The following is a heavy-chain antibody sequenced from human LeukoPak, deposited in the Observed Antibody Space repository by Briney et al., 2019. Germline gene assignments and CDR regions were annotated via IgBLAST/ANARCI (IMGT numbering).Heavy chain of an antibody. V-gene: IGHV1-69*04. CDR1: GGTFSSYA. J-gene: IGHJ4*02. Sequence: SVKVSCKASGGTFSSYAISWVRQAPGQGLEWMGRIIPIIGRPDYAQKFQGRVTITADKATDTAYMELTSLKSEDTAVYYCAGAGGSSWYVSLYYWGQGTLVTVSS. D-gene: IGHD6-13*01. CDR3: AGAGGSSWYVSLYY. CDR2: IIPIIGRP.